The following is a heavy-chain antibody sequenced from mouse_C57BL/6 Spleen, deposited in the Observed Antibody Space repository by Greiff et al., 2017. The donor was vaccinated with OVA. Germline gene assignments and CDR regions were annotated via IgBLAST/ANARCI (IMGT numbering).Heavy chain of an antibody. Sequence: QVQLKQPGAELVKPGASVKLSCKASGYTFTSYWMHWVKQRPGQGLEWIGMIHPNSGSTNYNEKFKSKATLTVDKSSSTAYMQLSSLTSEDSAVYYCARENYGSSVFDYWGQGTTLTVSS. J-gene: IGHJ2*01. CDR3: ARENYGSSVFDY. V-gene: IGHV1-64*01. CDR2: IHPNSGST. D-gene: IGHD1-1*01. CDR1: GYTFTSYW.